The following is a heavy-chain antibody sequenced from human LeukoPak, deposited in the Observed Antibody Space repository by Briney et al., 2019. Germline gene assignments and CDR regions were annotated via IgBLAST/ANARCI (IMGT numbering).Heavy chain of an antibody. CDR2: IRRNRGSI. CDR1: GFTCYDYA. V-gene: IGHV3-9*01. Sequence: PGRSLRLSCAASGFTCYDYAMQWVPHAPGKGREGVSRIRRNRGSIGYADSVEGQFTISRHNAKNSMSLQMKSLRGEATALYYCAKTPKISGSPYWYFDLWGRGTLVTVSS. D-gene: IGHD1-26*01. J-gene: IGHJ2*01. CDR3: AKTPKISGSPYWYFDL.